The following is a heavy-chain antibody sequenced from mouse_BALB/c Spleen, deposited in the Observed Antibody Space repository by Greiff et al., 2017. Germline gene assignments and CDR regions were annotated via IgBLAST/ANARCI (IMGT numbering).Heavy chain of an antibody. CDR1: GFTFSDYY. CDR3: ARDSSDMFAY. Sequence: EVQLVESGGGLVKPGGSLKLSCAASGFTFSDYYMYWVRQTPEKRLEWVATISDGGSYTYYPDSVKGRFTISRDNAKNNLYLQMSSLKSEDTAMYYCARDSSDMFAYWGQGTLVTVSA. CDR2: ISDGGSYT. D-gene: IGHD3-1*01. J-gene: IGHJ3*01. V-gene: IGHV5-4*02.